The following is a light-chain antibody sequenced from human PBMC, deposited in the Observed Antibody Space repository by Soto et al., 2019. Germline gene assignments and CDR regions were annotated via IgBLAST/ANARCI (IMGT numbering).Light chain of an antibody. CDR2: DAS. CDR3: QRYIDFSLT. CDR1: QGINSW. J-gene: IGKJ1*01. V-gene: IGKV1-5*01. Sequence: DIQMTQSPSTLSASVGDRVTITCRASQGINSWVAWYQQKPGKAPKVVIYDASSLASGVPSRFSGSGSGTEFTLTSGILQHDDFASYCCQRYIDFSLTFGEGTKVEI.